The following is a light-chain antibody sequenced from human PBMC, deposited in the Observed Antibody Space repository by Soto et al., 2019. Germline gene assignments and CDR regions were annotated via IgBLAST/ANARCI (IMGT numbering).Light chain of an antibody. CDR1: SSDVGSYNL. J-gene: IGLJ2*01. CDR3: CSYAGSSTL. Sequence: QSVLTQPASVSGSPGQSITISCTGTSSDVGSYNLVSWYQQHPGKAPKLMIYEGSKRPSGVSNRCSGSKSGNTASLTISGLQDEDEADYYCCSYAGSSTLFGGGTKVTVL. V-gene: IGLV2-23*01. CDR2: EGS.